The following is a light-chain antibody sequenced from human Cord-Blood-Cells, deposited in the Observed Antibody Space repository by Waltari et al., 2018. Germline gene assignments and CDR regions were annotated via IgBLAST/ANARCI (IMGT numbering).Light chain of an antibody. J-gene: IGKJ3*01. Sequence: EIVLPQSPATLSLSPGERATLSSRASQSVSSYLAWYQQKPGQAPRLLIYDASNRATGIPARFSGSGSGTDFTLTISSLEPEDFAVYYCQQRSNWPREVTFGPGTKVDIK. CDR1: QSVSSY. CDR3: QQRSNWPREVT. CDR2: DAS. V-gene: IGKV3-11*01.